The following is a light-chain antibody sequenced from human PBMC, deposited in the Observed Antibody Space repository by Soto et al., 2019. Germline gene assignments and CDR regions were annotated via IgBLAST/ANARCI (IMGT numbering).Light chain of an antibody. CDR3: SSYAGSNWYV. CDR2: EVN. J-gene: IGLJ1*01. CDR1: NSDVGGYNY. Sequence: QSVLTQPPSASGSPGQSVTISCTGTNSDVGGYNYVSWYQQYPGKAPNLIIYEVNERPSGVPDRFSGSKSGNTASLTVSGLQTADEADYYCSSYAGSNWYVFGTGTKLTVL. V-gene: IGLV2-8*01.